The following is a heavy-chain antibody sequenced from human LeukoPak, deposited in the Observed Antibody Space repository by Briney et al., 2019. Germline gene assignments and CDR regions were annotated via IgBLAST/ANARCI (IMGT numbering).Heavy chain of an antibody. J-gene: IGHJ3*02. Sequence: KSSETLSLTCTVSGGSISSGGYYWSWIRQPPGKGLEWIGYIYYSGSTYYNPSLKSRVTISVDTSKNQFSLKLSSVTAADTAVYYCARGSSGGSAGDAFDIWGQGTMVTVSS. CDR3: ARGSSGGSAGDAFDI. D-gene: IGHD2-8*02. CDR1: GGSISSGGYY. V-gene: IGHV4-30-4*08. CDR2: IYYSGST.